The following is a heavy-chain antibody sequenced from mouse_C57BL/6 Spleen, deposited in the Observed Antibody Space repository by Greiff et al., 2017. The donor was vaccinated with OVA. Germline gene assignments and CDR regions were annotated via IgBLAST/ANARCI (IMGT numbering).Heavy chain of an antibody. J-gene: IGHJ2*01. D-gene: IGHD2-3*01. CDR2: IDPSDSYT. CDR3: ATLYDGYYFDY. Sequence: QVQLKQPGAELVMPGASVKLSCKASGYTFTSYWMHWVKQRPGHGLEWIGEIDPSDSYTNYNQKFKGKSTLTVDKSSSTAYMQLSSLTSEDSAVYDCATLYDGYYFDYWGQGTTLTVSS. CDR1: GYTFTSYW. V-gene: IGHV1-69*01.